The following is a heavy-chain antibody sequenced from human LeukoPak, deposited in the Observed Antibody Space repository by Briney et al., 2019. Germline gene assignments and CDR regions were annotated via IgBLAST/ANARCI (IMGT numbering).Heavy chain of an antibody. CDR1: GGSISSYY. CDR2: IYYSGST. CDR3: ARGASGSSSWYVDY. Sequence: PSETLSLTCTVSGGSISSYYWSWIRQPPGKGLEWIGYIYYSGSTNYNPSLKSRVTISVDTSKNQFSLKLSSVTAADTAVYYCARGASGSSSWYVDYWGQGTLVTVSS. J-gene: IGHJ4*02. D-gene: IGHD6-13*01. V-gene: IGHV4-59*01.